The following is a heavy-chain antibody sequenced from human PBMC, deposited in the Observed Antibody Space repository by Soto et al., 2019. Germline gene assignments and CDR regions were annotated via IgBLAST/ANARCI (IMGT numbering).Heavy chain of an antibody. Sequence: QVQLQQWGAGLLKPSETLSLTCAVYGGSFSGYYWSWIRQPPGKGLEWIGEINHSGSTNYNPSLKSRVTISVDTSKNQFSLKLSPVTAADTAVYYCAPLNYYGSGSYDYWGQGTLVTVSS. CDR2: INHSGST. V-gene: IGHV4-34*01. D-gene: IGHD3-10*01. CDR1: GGSFSGYY. J-gene: IGHJ4*02. CDR3: APLNYYGSGSYDY.